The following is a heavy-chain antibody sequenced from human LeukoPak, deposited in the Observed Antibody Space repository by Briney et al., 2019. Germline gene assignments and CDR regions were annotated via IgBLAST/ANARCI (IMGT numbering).Heavy chain of an antibody. J-gene: IGHJ3*02. D-gene: IGHD6-13*01. CDR2: IYTSGST. CDR1: GGSISSGSYY. V-gene: IGHV4-61*02. Sequence: SETLSLTCTVSGGSISSGSYYWSWIRQPAGKGLEWIGRIYTSGSTNYNPSLKSRVTISVDTSKNQFSLKLSSVTAADTAVYYCARVPGYSSSWPPVDIWGQGTMVTVSS. CDR3: ARVPGYSSSWPPVDI.